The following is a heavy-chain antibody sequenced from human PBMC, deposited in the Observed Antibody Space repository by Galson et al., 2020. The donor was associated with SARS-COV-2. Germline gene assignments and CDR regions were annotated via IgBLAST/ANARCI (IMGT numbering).Heavy chain of an antibody. Sequence: SETLSLTCAVYGGSFSGYYWSWIRQPPGKGLEWIGEINHSGSTNYNPSLKSRVTISVDTSKNQFSLKLSSVTAADTAVYYCARVSGPRKDIVVVPAAPSLHWYFDLWGRGTLVTVSS. V-gene: IGHV4-34*01. CDR2: INHSGST. CDR3: ARVSGPRKDIVVVPAAPSLHWYFDL. J-gene: IGHJ2*01. CDR1: GGSFSGYY. D-gene: IGHD2-2*01.